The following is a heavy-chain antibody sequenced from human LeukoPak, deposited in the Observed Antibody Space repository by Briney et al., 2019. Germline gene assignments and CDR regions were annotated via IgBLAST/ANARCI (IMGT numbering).Heavy chain of an antibody. J-gene: IGHJ4*02. Sequence: GGSLRLSWAASGFTFSTYSMTWVRQAPGKGLEWVSYISGSSSTIYYADSVKGRFTISRDNAKNSLYLQMNSLRVEDTAVYYCARDLRGTGYNFDYWGQGTLVTVSS. D-gene: IGHD3/OR15-3a*01. CDR2: ISGSSSTI. CDR1: GFTFSTYS. CDR3: ARDLRGTGYNFDY. V-gene: IGHV3-48*04.